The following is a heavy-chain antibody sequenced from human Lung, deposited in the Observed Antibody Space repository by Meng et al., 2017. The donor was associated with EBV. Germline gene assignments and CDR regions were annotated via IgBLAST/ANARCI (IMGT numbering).Heavy chain of an antibody. D-gene: IGHD2-15*01. CDR3: ARDRGISPYDFYYGMDV. V-gene: IGHV7-4-1*02. CDR1: RYTFSTYA. Sequence: QGQLWQSGSELKKPLASVKVSCKASRYTFSTYAMNWLRQAPGQGLEWLGWINTKTGNATYAQGFTGRYVFSLATSVSTAYLQISSLKADDTAVYYCARDRGISPYDFYYGMDVWGQGTTVTVSS. J-gene: IGHJ6*02. CDR2: INTKTGNA.